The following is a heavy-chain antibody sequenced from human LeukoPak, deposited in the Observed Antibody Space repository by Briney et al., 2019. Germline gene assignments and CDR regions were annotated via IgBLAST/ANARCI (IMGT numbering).Heavy chain of an antibody. Sequence: PSETLSLTCTVSGGSISSSSYYWGWIRQPPGKGLEWIGGIYYSGSTYYNPSLKSRVTISVDTSKNQFSLKLSSVTAADTAVYYCARVSVAGTPYYYGMDVWGQGTTVTVSS. V-gene: IGHV4-39*01. J-gene: IGHJ6*02. D-gene: IGHD6-19*01. CDR3: ARVSVAGTPYYYGMDV. CDR1: GGSISSSSYY. CDR2: IYYSGST.